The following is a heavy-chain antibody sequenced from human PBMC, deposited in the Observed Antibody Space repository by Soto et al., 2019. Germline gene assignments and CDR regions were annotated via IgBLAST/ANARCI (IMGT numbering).Heavy chain of an antibody. CDR2: IYHSGST. D-gene: IGHD1-1*01. CDR1: GGYIRSSNW. J-gene: IGHJ4*02. CDR3: ARDSGGETGTCLY. V-gene: IGHV4-4*02. Sequence: PSETQSLTYAVSGGYIRSSNWWSWVRKPPGKGLEWIGEIYHSGSTNYNPSLKSRVTISVDKSKNQFSLKLSSVTAADTAVYYCARDSGGETGTCLYWGQGTLVTVSS.